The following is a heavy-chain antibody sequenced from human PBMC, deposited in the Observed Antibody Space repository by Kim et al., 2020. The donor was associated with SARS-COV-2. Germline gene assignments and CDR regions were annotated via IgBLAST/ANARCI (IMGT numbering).Heavy chain of an antibody. Sequence: SETLSLTCAVYGGSFSGYYWSWIRQPPGKGLEWIGEINHSGSTNYNPSLKSRVTISVDTSKNQFSLKLSSVTAADTAVYYCARGREDDYVWGSYRYGGYYFDYWGQGTLVTVSS. J-gene: IGHJ4*02. CDR3: ARGREDDYVWGSYRYGGYYFDY. CDR2: INHSGST. D-gene: IGHD3-16*02. CDR1: GGSFSGYY. V-gene: IGHV4-34*01.